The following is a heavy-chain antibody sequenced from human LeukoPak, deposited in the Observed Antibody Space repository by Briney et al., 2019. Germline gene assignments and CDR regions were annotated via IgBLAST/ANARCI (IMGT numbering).Heavy chain of an antibody. CDR3: ARHLNDCGDDCYIFDY. J-gene: IGHJ4*02. CDR2: IYYSGST. D-gene: IGHD2-21*01. Sequence: SETLSLTCTVSGGSIFSYYWSWIRQPPGKGLEWMGYIYYSGSTNYNPSLKSRVTISVDTSKNQFSLRVSSVTAADTAVYYCARHLNDCGDDCYIFDYWGQGTLVTVSS. V-gene: IGHV4-59*08. CDR1: GGSIFSYY.